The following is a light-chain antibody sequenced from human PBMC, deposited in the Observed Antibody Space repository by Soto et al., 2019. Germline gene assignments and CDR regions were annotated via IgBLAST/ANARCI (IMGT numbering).Light chain of an antibody. CDR1: QSVNTKY. Sequence: EIVLTQSPGTLSLSPGERATLSCRASQSVNTKYLAWYQQKPGQAPRLLISGVSSRATGIPDRFSRSGSGTDCILTISRVEPQDFAVYYCQQFDNSSLVTFGRGTKVDIK. V-gene: IGKV3-20*01. J-gene: IGKJ3*01. CDR2: GVS. CDR3: QQFDNSSLVT.